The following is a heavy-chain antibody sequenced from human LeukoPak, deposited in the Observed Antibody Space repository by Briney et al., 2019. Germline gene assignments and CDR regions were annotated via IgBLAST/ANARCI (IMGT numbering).Heavy chain of an antibody. CDR2: FDPEDGET. Sequence: ASVKVSCKVSGYTLTELSMHWVRQAPGKGLEWMGGFDPEDGETIYAQKFQGRVTMTEDTSTDTAYMELSSLRSEDTAVYYCATAGLTKWELLLRDYFDYWGQGTLVIVSS. CDR1: GYTLTELS. D-gene: IGHD1-26*01. V-gene: IGHV1-24*01. CDR3: ATAGLTKWELLLRDYFDY. J-gene: IGHJ4*02.